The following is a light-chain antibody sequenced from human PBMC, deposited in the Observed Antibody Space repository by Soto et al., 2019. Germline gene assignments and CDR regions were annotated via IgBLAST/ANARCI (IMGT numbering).Light chain of an antibody. J-gene: IGLJ1*01. V-gene: IGLV2-14*01. Sequence: QSALTQPASVSGSPGQSITISCTGTSSDVGGYNYVSWYQQHPGKAPKVMIYDVSNRPSGVSNRFSGSKSGNTASLTISGLQAVDEADYYCSSYTSTSTPYVFGTGTKLTVL. CDR3: SSYTSTSTPYV. CDR2: DVS. CDR1: SSDVGGYNY.